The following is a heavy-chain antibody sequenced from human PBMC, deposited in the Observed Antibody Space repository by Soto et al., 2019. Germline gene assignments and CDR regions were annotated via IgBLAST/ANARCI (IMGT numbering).Heavy chain of an antibody. J-gene: IGHJ5*02. CDR2: ISGRGFKK. Sequence: GGSLRLSCAASGFIFESFGMSWVRQSPGKGLEWISSISGRGFKKSYAASVKGRSTIPRDNSKSTVYLELKNLSAEDTAVYHCAKNQGVELVPLATVDWFDPWGQGSVVTVSS. CDR3: AKNQGVELVPLATVDWFDP. CDR1: GFIFESFG. D-gene: IGHD1-26*01. V-gene: IGHV3-23*01.